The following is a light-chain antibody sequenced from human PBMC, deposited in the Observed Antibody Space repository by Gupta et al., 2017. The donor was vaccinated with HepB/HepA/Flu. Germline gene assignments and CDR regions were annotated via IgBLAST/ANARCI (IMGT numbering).Light chain of an antibody. CDR3: SSYTSSSTLVV. CDR1: SSDVGSYNR. CDR2: EVS. V-gene: IGLV2-18*02. Sequence: QSALTQPPSVSRSPGQSVTISCTGPSSDVGSYNRVSWYQQHPGTAPTLMIYEVSNRPSGVPDRFSGSKSGNTASLTISGLQAEDEADYYCSSYTSSSTLVVFGGGTKLTVL. J-gene: IGLJ2*01.